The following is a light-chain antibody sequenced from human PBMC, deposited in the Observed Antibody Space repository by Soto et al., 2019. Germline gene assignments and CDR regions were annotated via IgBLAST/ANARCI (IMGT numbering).Light chain of an antibody. CDR2: DAS. CDR3: QQYGSSPLT. Sequence: EIVLTQSPGTLSLSPGERATLSCRASQSIRSNYLAWYQQKPGQAPRLLIYDASSRATGIPDRFSGSGSGTDFTLTISSLEPEDFAVYYCQQYGSSPLTFGGGTKVEIK. V-gene: IGKV3-20*01. J-gene: IGKJ4*01. CDR1: QSIRSNY.